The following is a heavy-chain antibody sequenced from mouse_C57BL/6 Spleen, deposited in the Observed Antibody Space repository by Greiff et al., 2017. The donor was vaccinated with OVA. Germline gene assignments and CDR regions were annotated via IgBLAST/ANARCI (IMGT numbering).Heavy chain of an antibody. CDR2: ISDGGSYT. V-gene: IGHV5-4*03. CDR3: ARAIFYYGSSFFAY. J-gene: IGHJ3*01. CDR1: GFTFSSYA. Sequence: EVKLEESGGGLVKPGGSLKPSCAASGFTFSSYAMSWVRQTPEKRLEWVATISDGGSYTYYPDNVKGRFTISRDNAKNNLYLQMSHLKSEDTAMYYGARAIFYYGSSFFAYWGQGTLVTVSA. D-gene: IGHD1-1*01.